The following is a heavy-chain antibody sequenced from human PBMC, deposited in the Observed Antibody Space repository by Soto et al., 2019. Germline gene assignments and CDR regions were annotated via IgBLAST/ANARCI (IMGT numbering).Heavy chain of an antibody. CDR1: GGSISSGGYS. V-gene: IGHV4-30-2*01. CDR2: IYHSGST. CDR3: ARASVVVTAITVYWHFDL. D-gene: IGHD2-21*02. J-gene: IGHJ2*01. Sequence: SETLSLTCAVSGGSISSGGYSWSWIRQPPGKGLEWIGYIYHSGSTYYNPSLKSRVTISVDRSKNQFSLKLSSVTAADTAVYYCARASVVVTAITVYWHFDLWGRGTLVTVSS.